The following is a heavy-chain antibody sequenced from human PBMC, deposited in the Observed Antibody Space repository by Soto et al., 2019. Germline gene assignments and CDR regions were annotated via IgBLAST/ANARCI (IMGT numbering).Heavy chain of an antibody. D-gene: IGHD3-10*01. V-gene: IGHV4-34*01. J-gene: IGHJ5*02. CDR2: INHSGST. Sequence: PSETLSLTCAVYGGSFSGYYWSWIRQPPGKGLEWIGEINHSGSTNYNPSLKSRVTISVDTPKNQFSLKLSSVTAADTAVYYCARGGLLWFGEVNWFDPWGQGTLVTVSS. CDR3: ARGGLLWFGEVNWFDP. CDR1: GGSFSGYY.